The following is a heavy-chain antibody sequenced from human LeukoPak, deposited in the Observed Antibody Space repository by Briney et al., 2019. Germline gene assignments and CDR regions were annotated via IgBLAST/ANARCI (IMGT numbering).Heavy chain of an antibody. CDR3: ARGFPPRMYYDRSGYYSYHFDY. CDR1: GDTFTTYA. CDR2: ISAYNGNT. D-gene: IGHD3-22*01. Sequence: ASVKVSCKASGDTFTTYAIIWVRQAPGQGLEWMGWISAYNGNTNYPQKLQGRVTMTTDTSTSTAYMELRSLRSDDTAVYYCARGFPPRMYYDRSGYYSYHFDYWGQGTLVTVSS. J-gene: IGHJ4*02. V-gene: IGHV1-18*01.